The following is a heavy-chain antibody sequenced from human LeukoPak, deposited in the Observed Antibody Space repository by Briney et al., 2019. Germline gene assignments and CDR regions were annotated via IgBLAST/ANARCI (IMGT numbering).Heavy chain of an antibody. Sequence: PGGSLRPSCPAPGFPFSSYAMSWVRPAPGRRPASVSAISGSCGITYYADSVKGRFTISRDNSKNTLYLQMNSLRAEDTAVYYCAKDLLCRYFDYWGQGTLVTVSS. V-gene: IGHV3-23*01. CDR3: AKDLLCRYFDY. CDR1: GFPFSSYA. J-gene: IGHJ4*02. CDR2: ISGSCGIT. D-gene: IGHD2-21*01.